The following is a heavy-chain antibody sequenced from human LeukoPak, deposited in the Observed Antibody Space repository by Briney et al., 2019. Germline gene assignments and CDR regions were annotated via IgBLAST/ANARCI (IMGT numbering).Heavy chain of an antibody. J-gene: IGHJ2*01. CDR3: ARDYGDYAYWYFDL. Sequence: GASVKVSCKASGYTFTTYGITWVRQAPGQGLEWMGWISAYNGNTNYAQKLQGRVTMARDTSASTAYMELRSLRSDDTALYFCARDYGDYAYWYFDLWGRGSLVIVSS. CDR1: GYTFTTYG. CDR2: ISAYNGNT. V-gene: IGHV1-18*01. D-gene: IGHD4-17*01.